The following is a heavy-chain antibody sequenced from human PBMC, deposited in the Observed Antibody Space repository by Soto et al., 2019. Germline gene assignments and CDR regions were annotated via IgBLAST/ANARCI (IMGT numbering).Heavy chain of an antibody. CDR2: IYYSGST. CDR3: ARGPYGSFNY. V-gene: IGHV4-30-4*01. CDR1: GGSISSGDYY. J-gene: IGHJ4*02. D-gene: IGHD3-10*01. Sequence: SETLSLTCTVSGGSISSGDYYWSWIRQPPGKGLEWIGYIYYSGSTYYNPSLRSRVTISVDTSKNQFSLRLNSVTAADSAVYYCARGPYGSFNYPGQGTLVTVSS.